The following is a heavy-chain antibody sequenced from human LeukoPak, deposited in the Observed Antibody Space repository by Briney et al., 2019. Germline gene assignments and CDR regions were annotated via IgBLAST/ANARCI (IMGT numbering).Heavy chain of an antibody. CDR2: IYYSGST. V-gene: IGHV4-39*01. D-gene: IGHD6-19*01. Sequence: SETLSLTCAVYGGSFSSYYWGWIRQPPGKGLEWIGSIYYSGSTYYNPSLKSRVTISVDTSKNQFSLKLSSVTAADTAVYYCARYAVAGFFWFDPWGQGTLVTVSS. J-gene: IGHJ5*02. CDR3: ARYAVAGFFWFDP. CDR1: GGSFSSYY.